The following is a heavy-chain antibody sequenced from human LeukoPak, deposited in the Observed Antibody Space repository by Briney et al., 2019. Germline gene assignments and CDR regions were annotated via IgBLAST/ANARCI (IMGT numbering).Heavy chain of an antibody. D-gene: IGHD3-10*01. CDR2: IYYGGST. J-gene: IGHJ4*02. Sequence: SETLSLTCSVYGGSIPAYYWSWIRQPPAKGLEWIGSIYYGGSTYYNPSLKSRVTISVDTSKNQFSLKLSSVTAADTAVYYCARHTHYGSGSFDYWGQGTLVTVSS. CDR3: ARHTHYGSGSFDY. V-gene: IGHV4-39*01. CDR1: GGSIPAYY.